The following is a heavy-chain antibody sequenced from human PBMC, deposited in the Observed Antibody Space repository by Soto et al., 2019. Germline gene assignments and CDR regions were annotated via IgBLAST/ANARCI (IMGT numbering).Heavy chain of an antibody. CDR3: AKGKGSTVTTVDAFDI. CDR1: GGTFSSYA. CDR2: IIPIFGTA. J-gene: IGHJ3*02. Sequence: QVQLVQSGAEVKKPGSSVKVSCKASGGTFSSYAISWVRQAPGQGLEWMGGIIPIFGTANYAQKFQGRVTITADESTSTAYMELSSLRSEYTAVYYCAKGKGSTVTTVDAFDIWGQGTMVTVSS. V-gene: IGHV1-69*12. D-gene: IGHD4-17*01.